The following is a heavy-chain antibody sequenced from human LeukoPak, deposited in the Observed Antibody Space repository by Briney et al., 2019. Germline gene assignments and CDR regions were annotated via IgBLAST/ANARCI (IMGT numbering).Heavy chain of an antibody. CDR3: AKGLSMVRGVIIPFAY. CDR2: ISGSGGST. D-gene: IGHD3-10*01. CDR1: GFTFSSYA. V-gene: IGHV3-23*01. Sequence: GGSLRLSCAASGFTFSSYAMSWVRRAPGKGLEWVSAISGSGGSTYYADSVKGRFTISRDNSENTLYLQMNSLRAEDTAVYYCAKGLSMVRGVIIPFAYWGQGTLVTVSS. J-gene: IGHJ4*02.